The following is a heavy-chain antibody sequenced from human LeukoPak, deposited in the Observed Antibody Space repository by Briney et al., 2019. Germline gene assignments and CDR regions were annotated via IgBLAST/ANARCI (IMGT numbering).Heavy chain of an antibody. J-gene: IGHJ5*02. D-gene: IGHD3-3*01. CDR3: ARELRFLQNWFDP. CDR1: GFTFSSYS. V-gene: IGHV3-21*01. Sequence: GGSLRLSCAASGFTFSSYSMNWVRQAPGKGLEWVSSISSSSSYIYYADSVKGRFTISRDNAKNSLYLQMNSLRAEDTAVYYCARELRFLQNWFDPWGQGTLVTVSS. CDR2: ISSSSSYI.